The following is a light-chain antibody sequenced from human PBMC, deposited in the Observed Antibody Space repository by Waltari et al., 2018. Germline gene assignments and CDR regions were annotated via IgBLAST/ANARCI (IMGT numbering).Light chain of an antibody. CDR3: QQSYSTPRT. V-gene: IGKV1-39*01. J-gene: IGKJ1*01. Sequence: DIQMTQSPSSLSASVGDRVTITCRASQSISSYFNWYQQKPGKDPKLLIYAASSLQSGVPSRFSGSGSGTDFTLTISSLQPEDFATYYCQQSYSTPRTFGQGTKVEIK. CDR2: AAS. CDR1: QSISSY.